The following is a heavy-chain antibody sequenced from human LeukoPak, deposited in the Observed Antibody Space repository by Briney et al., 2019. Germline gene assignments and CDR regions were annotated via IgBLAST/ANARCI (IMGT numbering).Heavy chain of an antibody. J-gene: IGHJ6*02. CDR2: INPNSGGT. CDR3: ARELIVVVVAATAPRHGMDV. D-gene: IGHD2-15*01. CDR1: GGTFSSYA. Sequence: GASVKVSCKASGGTFSSYAISWVRQAPGQGLEWMGRINPNSGGTNYAQKFQGRVTMTRDTSISTAYMELSRLRFDDTAVYYCARELIVVVVAATAPRHGMDVWGQGTTVTVSS. V-gene: IGHV1-2*06.